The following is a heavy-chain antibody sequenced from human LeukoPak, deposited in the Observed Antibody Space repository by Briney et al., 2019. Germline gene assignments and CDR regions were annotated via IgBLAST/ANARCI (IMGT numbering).Heavy chain of an antibody. D-gene: IGHD6-13*01. Sequence: QPGGSLRLSCAASGFTVSSNYMSWVRQAPGKGLEWVSVIYSGGSTYYADSVKGRFTISRDNSKNTLYLQMNSLRAEDTAVYYCARDASKYSSSWYYYGMDVWGQGTTVTVSS. CDR1: GFTVSSNY. CDR3: ARDASKYSSSWYYYGMDV. CDR2: IYSGGST. J-gene: IGHJ6*02. V-gene: IGHV3-66*01.